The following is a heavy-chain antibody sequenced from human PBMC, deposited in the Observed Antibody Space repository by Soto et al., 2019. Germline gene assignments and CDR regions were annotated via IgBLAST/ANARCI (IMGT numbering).Heavy chain of an antibody. Sequence: PEETLSLTCTVSGGSISSYYWVWIRQPPGKGLEWIGNVYYNGNTYYNASLKSRLTISVDTSNNQFSLKVKSVTAADTAVYFCARLSGSYNDRYFDNWGQGTLVTVSS. V-gene: IGHV4-39*01. CDR3: ARLSGSYNDRYFDN. CDR2: VYYNGNT. D-gene: IGHD1-26*01. CDR1: GGSISSYY. J-gene: IGHJ4*02.